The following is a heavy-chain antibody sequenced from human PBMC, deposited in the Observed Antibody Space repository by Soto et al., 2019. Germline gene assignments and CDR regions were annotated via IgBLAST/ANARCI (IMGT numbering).Heavy chain of an antibody. V-gene: IGHV3-48*01. Sequence: GGSLRLSCAASGFTFSSYSMNWVRQAPGKGLEWVSYISSSSSTIYYADSVKGRFTISGDNAKNSLYLQMNSLRAEDTAVYYCAREHSSGPYYYYYMDVWGKGTTVTVSS. CDR3: AREHSSGPYYYYYMDV. CDR1: GFTFSSYS. J-gene: IGHJ6*03. D-gene: IGHD6-19*01. CDR2: ISSSSSTI.